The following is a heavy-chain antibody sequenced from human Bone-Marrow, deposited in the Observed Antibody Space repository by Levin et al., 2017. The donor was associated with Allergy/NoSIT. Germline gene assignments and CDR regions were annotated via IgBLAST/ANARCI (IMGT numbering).Heavy chain of an antibody. Sequence: GESLKISCAASGFTVSSTYMSWVRQAPGKGLEWVSIVYSSGNTDYADSVKGRFTISRDNSKSSLYLQMNSLRVEDTALYYCVRGGTIFGVAPGYRAFDLWGQGTMVIVSS. CDR2: VYSSGNT. J-gene: IGHJ3*01. D-gene: IGHD3-3*01. V-gene: IGHV3-53*01. CDR3: VRGGTIFGVAPGYRAFDL. CDR1: GFTVSSTY.